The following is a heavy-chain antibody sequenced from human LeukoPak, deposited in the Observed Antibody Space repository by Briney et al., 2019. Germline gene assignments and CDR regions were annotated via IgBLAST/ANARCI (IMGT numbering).Heavy chain of an antibody. CDR3: ARGEIPFEY. CDR1: GFTFDDYG. V-gene: IGHV3-20*04. D-gene: IGHD1-26*01. J-gene: IGHJ4*02. Sequence: GGSLRLSCAAYGFTFDDYGMSWVRQAPGEGLEWVSGINWNGGSTGYADSVTGRFTISRDNAKNSLYMQMNSLRAEDTALYYCARGEIPFEYWGQGTLSPSPQ. CDR2: INWNGGST.